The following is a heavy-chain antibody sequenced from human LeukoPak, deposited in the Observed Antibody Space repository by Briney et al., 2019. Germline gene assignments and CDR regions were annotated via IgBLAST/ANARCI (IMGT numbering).Heavy chain of an antibody. CDR1: GGSFSGYY. J-gene: IGHJ4*02. Sequence: SETLSLTCTVSGGSFSGYYCTWMRQPPGKGLEWIGEINHSGSANYNPSLKSRVTISLDTSKNQFSLKLSSVTAADTAVYYCARGRVTMGAPFDYWGQGTLVTVSS. D-gene: IGHD1-26*01. CDR3: ARGRVTMGAPFDY. V-gene: IGHV4-34*01. CDR2: INHSGSA.